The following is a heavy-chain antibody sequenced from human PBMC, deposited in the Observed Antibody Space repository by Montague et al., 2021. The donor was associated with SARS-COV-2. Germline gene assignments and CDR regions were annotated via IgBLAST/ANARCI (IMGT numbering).Heavy chain of an antibody. Sequence: SETLSLTCTVSGGSITNNIDYWAWIRQPPGKGLEWIGSIYYTGNTYYNPSLKIRVPLSVVTSKNHFTLKLSSVTAAETAVYYCARLKRYFDSSGSPSAFDFWGQGTKVTVSS. V-gene: IGHV4-39*02. D-gene: IGHD3-22*01. CDR3: ARLKRYFDSSGSPSAFDF. CDR1: GGSITNNIDY. J-gene: IGHJ3*01. CDR2: IYYTGNT.